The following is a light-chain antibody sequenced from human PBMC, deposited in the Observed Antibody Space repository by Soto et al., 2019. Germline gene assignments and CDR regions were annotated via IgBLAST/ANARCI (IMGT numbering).Light chain of an antibody. Sequence: QSALTQPASVSGSSGQSITISCTGTSSDVGGYNYVSWYQQHPGKAPKLMIYDVSNRPSGVSNRFSGSKSGNTASLTISGLQAEDEADYYCSSYTSSSTLDWVFGGGTKVTVL. CDR2: DVS. J-gene: IGLJ3*02. V-gene: IGLV2-14*01. CDR3: SSYTSSSTLDWV. CDR1: SSDVGGYNY.